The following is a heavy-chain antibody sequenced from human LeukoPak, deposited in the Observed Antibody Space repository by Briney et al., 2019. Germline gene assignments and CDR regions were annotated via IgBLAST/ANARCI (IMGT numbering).Heavy chain of an antibody. D-gene: IGHD2-21*02. J-gene: IGHJ6*02. Sequence: GGSLRLSCAASGFTFDDYAMYWVRQAPGKGLEWVSGISWNSGSIGYADSVKGRFTISRDNSKNTLYLQMNSLRAEDTAVYYCARDLEGDQAPFYYYYYGMDVWGQGTTVTVSS. CDR3: ARDLEGDQAPFYYYYYGMDV. CDR2: ISWNSGSI. CDR1: GFTFDDYA. V-gene: IGHV3-9*01.